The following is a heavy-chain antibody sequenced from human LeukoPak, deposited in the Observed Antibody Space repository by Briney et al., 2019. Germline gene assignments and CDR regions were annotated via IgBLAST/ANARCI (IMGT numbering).Heavy chain of an antibody. V-gene: IGHV4-34*01. D-gene: IGHD3-10*01. CDR1: GGSFSGYY. Sequence: SETLSLTCAVYGGSFSGYYWSWIRQPPGKGLGWIGEINHSGSTNYNPSLKSRVTISVDTSKNQFSLKLSSVTAADTAVYYCARRVVRGVIGADYWGQGTLVTVSS. CDR2: INHSGST. J-gene: IGHJ4*02. CDR3: ARRVVRGVIGADY.